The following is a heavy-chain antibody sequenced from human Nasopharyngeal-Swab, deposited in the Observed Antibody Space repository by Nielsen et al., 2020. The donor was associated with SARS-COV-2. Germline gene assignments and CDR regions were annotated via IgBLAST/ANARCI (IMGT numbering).Heavy chain of an antibody. CDR3: ASSSWRRGAFDI. V-gene: IGHV3-13*01. CDR1: GFTFSSYD. J-gene: IGHJ3*02. D-gene: IGHD6-13*01. CDR2: IGTAGDT. Sequence: GESLKISYAASGFTFSSYDMHWVRQATGKGLEWVSAIGTAGDTYYPGSVKGRFTISRENAKNSLYLQMNSLRAGDTAVYYCASSSWRRGAFDIWGQGTMVTVSS.